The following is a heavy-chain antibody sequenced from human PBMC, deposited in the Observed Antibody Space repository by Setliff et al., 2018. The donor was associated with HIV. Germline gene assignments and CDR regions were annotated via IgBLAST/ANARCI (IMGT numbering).Heavy chain of an antibody. D-gene: IGHD2-2*01. V-gene: IGHV1-69*10. CDR3: ARGWGACSSTSCYAPPNWFDP. CDR2: IIPILGIA. CDR1: GGTFSSYA. J-gene: IGHJ5*02. Sequence: GASVKVSCKASGGTFSSYAISWVRRAPGQGLEWMGGIIPILGIANYAQKFQGRVTITADKSTSTAYMELSSLRSEDTAVYYCARGWGACSSTSCYAPPNWFDPWGQGTLVT.